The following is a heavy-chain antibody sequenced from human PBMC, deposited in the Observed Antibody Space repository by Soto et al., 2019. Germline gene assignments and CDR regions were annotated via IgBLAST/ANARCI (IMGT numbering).Heavy chain of an antibody. CDR3: AKVNKAAIGHKEKTDAFDI. Sequence: GGSLRLSCAASGFTFSSYAMSWVRQAPGKGLEWVSAISGSGGSTYYADSVKGRFTISRDNSKNTLYLQMNSLRAEDTAVYYCAKVNKAAIGHKEKTDAFDIWGQGTMVTVSS. CDR2: ISGSGGST. J-gene: IGHJ3*02. V-gene: IGHV3-23*01. CDR1: GFTFSSYA. D-gene: IGHD2-2*02.